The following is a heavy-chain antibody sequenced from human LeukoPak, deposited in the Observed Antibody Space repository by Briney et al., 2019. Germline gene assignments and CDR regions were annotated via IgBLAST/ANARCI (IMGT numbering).Heavy chain of an antibody. V-gene: IGHV1-8*02. Sequence: ASVRVSCKASVYTFTGYYMHWVRQAPGQGLAWMGWMNPNRGNTGYAQKFQGRVTMTKNTSISTAYMELSSLRSEDTAVYYCARGHRGVRGVIIYYYYMDVWGKGTTVTVSS. J-gene: IGHJ6*03. CDR1: VYTFTGYY. CDR2: MNPNRGNT. CDR3: ARGHRGVRGVIIYYYYMDV. D-gene: IGHD3-10*01.